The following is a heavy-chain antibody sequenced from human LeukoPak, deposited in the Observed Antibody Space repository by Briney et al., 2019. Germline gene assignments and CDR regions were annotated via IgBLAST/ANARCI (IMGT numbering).Heavy chain of an antibody. V-gene: IGHV3-30*18. CDR3: AKDRYSYAFEYSDS. J-gene: IGHJ4*02. Sequence: GGSLRLSCAASGFTFSSYGMHWVRQAPGKGLDWVAVISNDGSKKYYADSVKGRFTISRDNSKNTLSLQVSSLRTEDTAVYYCAKDRYSYAFEYSDSWGQGTLVSVSS. D-gene: IGHD5-18*01. CDR2: ISNDGSKK. CDR1: GFTFSSYG.